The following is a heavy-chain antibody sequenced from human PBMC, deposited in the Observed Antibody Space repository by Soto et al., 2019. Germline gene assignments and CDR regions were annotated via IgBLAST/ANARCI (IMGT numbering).Heavy chain of an antibody. V-gene: IGHV3-43*01. J-gene: IGHJ4*02. CDR1: GFTFDDYT. D-gene: IGHD5-12*01. Sequence: EVQLVEAGGVVVQPGGSLRLSCAASGFTFDDYTMHWVRQAPGKGLEWVSLISWDGGSTYYADSVKGRFTISRDNSKNSLYLQMNSLRTEDTALYYCAKDHPTPGYDTPHFDYWGQGTLVTVSS. CDR3: AKDHPTPGYDTPHFDY. CDR2: ISWDGGST.